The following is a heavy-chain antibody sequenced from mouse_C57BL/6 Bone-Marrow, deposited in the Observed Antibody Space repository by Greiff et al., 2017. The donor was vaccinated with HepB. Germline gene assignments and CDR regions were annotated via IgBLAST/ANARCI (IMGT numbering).Heavy chain of an antibody. CDR2: INSDGGST. V-gene: IGHV5-2*01. CDR1: EYEFPSHD. CDR3: ARRSGPTIVTTRFAY. Sequence: EVKLVESGGGLVQPGESLKLSCESNEYEFPSHDMTWVRKTPEKRLELVAAINSDGGSTYYPDTMERRFIISRDNTKKTLYLQLSSLRSEDTALYYCARRSGPTIVTTRFAYWGQGTLVTVSA. J-gene: IGHJ3*01. D-gene: IGHD2-5*01.